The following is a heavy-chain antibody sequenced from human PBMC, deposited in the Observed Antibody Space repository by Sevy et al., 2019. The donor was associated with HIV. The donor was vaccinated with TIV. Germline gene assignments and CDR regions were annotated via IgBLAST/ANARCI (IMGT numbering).Heavy chain of an antibody. CDR1: GFTFSSYA. J-gene: IGHJ3*02. CDR2: ISGSGGSP. D-gene: IGHD3-3*01. V-gene: IGHV3-23*01. CDR3: AKDLIFAVGEAFDI. Sequence: GGSLRLSCVASGFTFSSYAMNWARQAPGKGLEWVSSISGSGGSPYYAVSVKGRFTISRDNSKNMLYLQMNSLRAEDTAIYYCAKDLIFAVGEAFDIWGQGTMVTVSS.